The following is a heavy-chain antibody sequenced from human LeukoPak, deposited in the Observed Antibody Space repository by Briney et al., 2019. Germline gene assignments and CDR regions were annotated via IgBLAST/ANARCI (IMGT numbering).Heavy chain of an antibody. V-gene: IGHV4-39*01. Sequence: SETLSLTCSVSGDSIKSGDAYWGWLRQSPLKGLEWIASIYYVGSPYYNPSLNSRRVTMSVDTAKNQFSLKLTSVTAADSAVYYCARLPITKRAMDVWGQGITVTVSS. J-gene: IGHJ6*02. CDR3: ARLPITKRAMDV. CDR2: IYYVGSP. CDR1: GDSIKSGDAY. D-gene: IGHD3-3*01.